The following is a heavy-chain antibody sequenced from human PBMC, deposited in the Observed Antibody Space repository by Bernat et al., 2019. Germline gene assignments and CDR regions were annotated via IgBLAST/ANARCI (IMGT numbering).Heavy chain of an antibody. Sequence: QVQLQESCPGLVKPSETLSLTCAVSGYSISSGYYWGWIRQPPGKGLEWIGSIYHSGSTYYNPSLKSRVTISVDTSKNQFSLKLSSVTAADTAVYYCAREPIAAGVDYCGPETLVTVSS. CDR1: GYSISSGYY. CDR3: AREPIAAGVDY. V-gene: IGHV4-38-2*02. CDR2: IYHSGST. J-gene: IGHJ4*02. D-gene: IGHD6-13*01.